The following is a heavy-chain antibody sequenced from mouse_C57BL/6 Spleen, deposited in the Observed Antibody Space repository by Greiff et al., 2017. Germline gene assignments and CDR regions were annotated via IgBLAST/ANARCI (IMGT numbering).Heavy chain of an antibody. J-gene: IGHJ4*01. CDR2: IWSGGST. V-gene: IGHV2-2*01. Sequence: VQRVESGPGLVQPSQSLSITCPVSGFSLTSYGVHWVRQSPGKGLEWLGVIWSGGSTDYNAAFISRLSISKDNSKSQVFFKMNSLQADDTAIYYCARGLSVVATRAMDYWGQGTSVTVSS. CDR3: ARGLSVVATRAMDY. CDR1: GFSLTSYG. D-gene: IGHD1-1*01.